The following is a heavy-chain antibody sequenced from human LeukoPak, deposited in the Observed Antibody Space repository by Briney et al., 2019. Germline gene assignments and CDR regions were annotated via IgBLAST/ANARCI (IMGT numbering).Heavy chain of an antibody. CDR3: ANYGSGSYRFDP. Sequence: SETLSLTCSVSGGSISSYYWSWIRQHPGKGLEWIGYIYYSGSTYYNPSLKSRVTISVDTSKNQFSLKLSSVTAADTAVYYCANYGSGSYRFDPWGQGTLVTVSS. D-gene: IGHD3-10*01. J-gene: IGHJ5*02. CDR1: GGSISSYY. V-gene: IGHV4-59*06. CDR2: IYYSGST.